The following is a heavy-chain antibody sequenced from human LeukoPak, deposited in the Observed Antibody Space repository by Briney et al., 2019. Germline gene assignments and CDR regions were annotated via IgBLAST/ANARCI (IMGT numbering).Heavy chain of an antibody. Sequence: ALVKVSCKASGYTFTSYAMHWVRQAPGQRLEWMGWINAGNGNTKYSQKFQGRVTITRDTSASTAYMELSSLRSEDTAVYYCARALSRGLMVSFDYWGQGTLVTVSS. D-gene: IGHD3-16*01. V-gene: IGHV1-3*01. CDR3: ARALSRGLMVSFDY. J-gene: IGHJ4*02. CDR1: GYTFTSYA. CDR2: INAGNGNT.